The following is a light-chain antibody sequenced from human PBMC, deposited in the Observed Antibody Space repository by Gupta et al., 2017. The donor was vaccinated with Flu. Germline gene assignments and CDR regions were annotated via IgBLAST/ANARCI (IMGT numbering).Light chain of an antibody. J-gene: IGLJ3*02. V-gene: IGLV3-19*01. CDR2: GKN. Sequence: ELTQDRAVSVAWRHTVRNTGQGDSLRSYYATWYQQKPGPAPLVVVFGKNNRPSGIPDRFSGSTSGNSASLTITGAQAEDGADYYCDSRDSSGNRWVFGGGTRLTVL. CDR1: SLRSYY. CDR3: DSRDSSGNRWV.